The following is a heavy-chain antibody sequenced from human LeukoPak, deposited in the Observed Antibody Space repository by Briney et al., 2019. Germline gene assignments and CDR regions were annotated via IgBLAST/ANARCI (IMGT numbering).Heavy chain of an antibody. CDR3: ARKENVYYYFDY. CDR2: IYHSGTT. Sequence: SDTLSLTCAVSGYSITSSSWWGWIRQPPGKGLEWIGYIYHSGTTYYNPSLQSRVTMSVDTSKNQFSLKLSSVTAVDTAVYYCARKENVYYYFDYWGQGTLVTASS. D-gene: IGHD3-10*01. J-gene: IGHJ4*02. CDR1: GYSITSSSW. V-gene: IGHV4-28*01.